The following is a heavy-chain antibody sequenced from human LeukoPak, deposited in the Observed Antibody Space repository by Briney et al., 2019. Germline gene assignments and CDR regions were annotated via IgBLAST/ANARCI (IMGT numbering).Heavy chain of an antibody. CDR2: IYYSGST. J-gene: IGHJ4*02. CDR3: ARDPGYSSV. Sequence: SETLSLTCTVSGGSISSSSYYWGWIRQPPGKGLEWIGSIYYSGSTYYNPSLKSRVTISVDTSKNQFSLKLSSVTAADTAVYYCARDPGYSSVWGQGTLVTVSS. D-gene: IGHD6-25*01. V-gene: IGHV4-39*07. CDR1: GGSISSSSYY.